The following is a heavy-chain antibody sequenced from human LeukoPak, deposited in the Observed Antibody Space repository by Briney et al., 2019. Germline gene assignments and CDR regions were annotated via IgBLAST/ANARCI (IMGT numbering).Heavy chain of an antibody. CDR1: GFSFRTYS. J-gene: IGHJ4*02. CDR3: AKQYGGYFEY. V-gene: IGHV3-48*01. CDR2: IGSSGSTV. D-gene: IGHD6-13*01. Sequence: GGSLRLSCAASGFSFRTYSMNWVRQAPGKGLEWVSYIGSSGSTVYYAGSVRGRFTISRDNSKNTLYLQMDSLRPEDTAVYYCAKQYGGYFEYWGQGTLVSVSS.